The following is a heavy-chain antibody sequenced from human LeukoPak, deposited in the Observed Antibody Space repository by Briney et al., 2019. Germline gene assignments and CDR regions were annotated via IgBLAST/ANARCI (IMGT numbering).Heavy chain of an antibody. CDR1: GFGLSSYS. CDR2: ITSSSSYL. J-gene: IGHJ4*02. V-gene: IGHV3-21*01. CDR3: AREACPSTVTTVTTVDY. D-gene: IGHD4-11*01. Sequence: GGSLSLSHAVSGFGLSSYSMNGGRAAPGKRREWVLSITSSSSYLYYADSVKGRFRISRDTAKNSLYLHMNSLRAEDTAVYYCAREACPSTVTTVTTVDYWGQGPLVLVSS.